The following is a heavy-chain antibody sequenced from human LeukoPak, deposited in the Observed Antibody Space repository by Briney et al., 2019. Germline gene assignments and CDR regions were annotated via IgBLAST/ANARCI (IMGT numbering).Heavy chain of an antibody. CDR2: IYYSGST. D-gene: IGHD3-22*01. J-gene: IGHJ4*02. CDR3: AGDYDSSGYYYDY. CDR1: GGSISTYY. Sequence: PSETLSLTCIVSGGSISTYYWSWIRQPPGKGLEWIGYIYYSGSTNYNPSLKSRVTISVDTSKNQFSLKLSSVTAADTAVYYCAGDYDSSGYYYDYWGQGTLVTVSS. V-gene: IGHV4-59*01.